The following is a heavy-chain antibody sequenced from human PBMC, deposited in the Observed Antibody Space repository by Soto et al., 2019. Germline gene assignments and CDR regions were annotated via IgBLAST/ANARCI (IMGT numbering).Heavy chain of an antibody. D-gene: IGHD2-2*01. V-gene: IGHV1-3*01. CDR3: ARCIVVVVPAAINFVHPGWPNWFDP. J-gene: IGHJ5*02. CDR2: INAGNGNT. Sequence: GASVKVSCKASGYTFTSYAMHWVRQAPGQRLEWMGWINAGNGNTKYSQKFQGRVTITRDTSASTAYMELSSLRSEDTAVYYCARCIVVVVPAAINFVHPGWPNWFDPWGQGTLVTVSS. CDR1: GYTFTSYA.